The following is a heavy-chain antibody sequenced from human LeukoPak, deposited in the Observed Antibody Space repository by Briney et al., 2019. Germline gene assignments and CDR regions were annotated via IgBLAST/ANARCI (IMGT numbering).Heavy chain of an antibody. D-gene: IGHD2-2*02. J-gene: IGHJ3*02. Sequence: GGSLRLSCAASGFTFSSYSMNWVRQAPGKGLEWVSAISGSGGSTYYADSVKGRFTISRDNSKNTLYPQMNSLRAEDTAVYYCAKVGGSCSSTSCYTNAFDIWGQGTMVTVSS. CDR1: GFTFSSYS. CDR2: ISGSGGST. V-gene: IGHV3-23*01. CDR3: AKVGGSCSSTSCYTNAFDI.